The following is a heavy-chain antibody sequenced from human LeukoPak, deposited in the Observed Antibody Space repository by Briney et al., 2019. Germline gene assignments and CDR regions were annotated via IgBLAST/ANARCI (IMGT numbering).Heavy chain of an antibody. J-gene: IGHJ4*02. CDR1: GYTFTGYY. D-gene: IGHD3-22*01. CDR3: ARVGNYYDSSGYSLRY. Sequence: ASVKVSCKASGYTFTGYYMHWVRQAPGQGLEWMGWINPNSGGTNYAQKFQGRVTMTRDTSISTAYMELSRLRFDDTAVYYCARVGNYYDSSGYSLRYWGQGTLVTVSS. CDR2: INPNSGGT. V-gene: IGHV1-2*02.